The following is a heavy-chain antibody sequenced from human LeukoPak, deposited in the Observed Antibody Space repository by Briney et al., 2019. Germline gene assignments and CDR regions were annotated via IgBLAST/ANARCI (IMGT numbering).Heavy chain of an antibody. V-gene: IGHV1-2*06. CDR3: ARGGIAAAGTNL. CDR2: INPNSGGT. J-gene: IGHJ5*02. CDR1: GYTFTGYY. D-gene: IGHD6-13*01. Sequence: GASVKVSCKASGYTFTGYYMHWVRQAPGQGLEWMGRINPNSGGTNYAQKLQGRVTMTTDTSTSTAYMELRSLRSDDTAVYYCARGGIAAAGTNLWGQGTLGTVSS.